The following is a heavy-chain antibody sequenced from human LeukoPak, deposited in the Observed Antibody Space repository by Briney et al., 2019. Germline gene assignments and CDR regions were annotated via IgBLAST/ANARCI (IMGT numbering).Heavy chain of an antibody. J-gene: IGHJ4*02. D-gene: IGHD6-19*01. CDR3: ARSVAGTYFDY. V-gene: IGHV4-59*01. CDR1: GGSISSYY. Sequence: SETLSLTCTVSGGSISSYYWSWIRQPPGKGLEWIGYIFYSGGTNYNPSLKSRVTISVDTSKSQFSLKLSSVTAADTAVHYCARSVAGTYFDYWGQGTLVTVSS. CDR2: IFYSGGT.